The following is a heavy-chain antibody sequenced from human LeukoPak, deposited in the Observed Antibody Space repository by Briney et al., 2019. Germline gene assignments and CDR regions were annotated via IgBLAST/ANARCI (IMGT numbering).Heavy chain of an antibody. CDR2: IYPGDSDT. J-gene: IGHJ4*02. Sequence: GESLKISCKGSGYSFTSYRIGWVRQMPGKGLEWMGIIYPGDSDTRYSPSFQGQVTISADKSISTAYLQWSSLRASDTVMYHCARCTSGWPLDYWGQGTLVTVSS. V-gene: IGHV5-51*01. CDR1: GYSFTSYR. D-gene: IGHD6-19*01. CDR3: ARCTSGWPLDY.